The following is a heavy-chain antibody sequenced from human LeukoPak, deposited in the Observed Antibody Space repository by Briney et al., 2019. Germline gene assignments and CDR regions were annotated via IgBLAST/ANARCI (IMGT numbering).Heavy chain of an antibody. D-gene: IGHD3-10*01. CDR2: ISADGGNT. J-gene: IGHJ4*02. V-gene: IGHV3-64*01. CDR1: GFSFRGYG. Sequence: HPGGSVRLSCAASGFSFRGYGMHWVRKAPGRGIEYVSAISADGGNTDYLNSVKGRFTISRDNSKNTLYLQMGRLRSDDTAIYYCARGRGGPPFDFWGQGTVVTVAS. CDR3: ARGRGGPPFDF.